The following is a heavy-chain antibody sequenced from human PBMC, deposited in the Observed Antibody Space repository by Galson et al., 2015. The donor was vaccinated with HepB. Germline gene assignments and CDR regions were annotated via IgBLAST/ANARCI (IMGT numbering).Heavy chain of an antibody. D-gene: IGHD2-15*01. CDR3: AKTRVVTASYGMDV. CDR1: GFTFSSYA. CDR2: ISGSGGST. J-gene: IGHJ6*02. V-gene: IGHV3-23*01. Sequence: SLRLSCAASGFTFSSYAMSWVRQAPGKGLEWVSAISGSGGSTYYANSVKGRFTISRDNSKNTLYLQMNSLRAEDTAVYYCAKTRVVTASYGMDVWGQGTTVTVSS.